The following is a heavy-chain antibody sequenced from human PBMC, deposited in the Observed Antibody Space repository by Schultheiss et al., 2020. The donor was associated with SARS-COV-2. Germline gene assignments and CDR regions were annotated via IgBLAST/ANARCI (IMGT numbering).Heavy chain of an antibody. CDR1: GGSISSYY. D-gene: IGHD3-10*01. Sequence: SETLSLTCTVSGGSISSYYWSWIRQHPGKGLEWIGYIYYSGSTYYNPSLKSRVTISVDTSKNQFSLKLSSVTAADTAVYYCARDLVVRGVIRWFDPWGQGTLVTVSS. J-gene: IGHJ5*02. V-gene: IGHV4-59*06. CDR3: ARDLVVRGVIRWFDP. CDR2: IYYSGST.